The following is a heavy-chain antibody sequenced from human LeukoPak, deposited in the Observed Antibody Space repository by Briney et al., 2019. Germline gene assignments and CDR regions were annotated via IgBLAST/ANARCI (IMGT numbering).Heavy chain of an antibody. CDR1: GGSFSGYY. Sequence: SETLSLTCAVYGGSFSGYYWSWIRQPPGKGLEWIGEINHSGSTNYNPSLKSRVTISVDTSKNQFSLKLSSVTAADTAVYYCAGGQTGYCSGGSCYDWFDPWGQGTLVTVSS. D-gene: IGHD2-15*01. CDR2: INHSGST. J-gene: IGHJ5*02. CDR3: AGGQTGYCSGGSCYDWFDP. V-gene: IGHV4-34*01.